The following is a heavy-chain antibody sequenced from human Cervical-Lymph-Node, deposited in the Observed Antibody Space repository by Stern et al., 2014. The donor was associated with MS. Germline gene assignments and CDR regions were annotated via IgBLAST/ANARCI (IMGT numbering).Heavy chain of an antibody. D-gene: IGHD6-19*01. CDR2: ISSRDNTI. V-gene: IGHV3-11*01. CDR3: ASGTVATFGVFDS. CDR1: GFPFSDSY. J-gene: IGHJ4*02. Sequence: QVQLVQSGGGLVKPGGSLRLSCAASGFPFSDSYMSWIRQAPGKGLEWVSYISSRDNTIYYADSVKGRFTISRDNAKNSLFLQMNSLRAEDTALYYCASGTVATFGVFDSWGQGTLVTVSS.